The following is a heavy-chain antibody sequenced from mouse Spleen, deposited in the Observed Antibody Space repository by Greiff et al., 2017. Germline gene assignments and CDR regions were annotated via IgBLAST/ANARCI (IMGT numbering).Heavy chain of an antibody. CDR1: GFTFSDYG. D-gene: IGHD1-1*01. CDR3: ARETLYGSSWFAY. V-gene: IGHV5-17*01. Sequence: EVQLVESGGGLVKPGGSLKLSCAASGFTFSDYGMHWVRQAPEKGLEWVAYISSGSSTIYYADTVKGRFTISRDNAKNTLFLQMTSLRSEDTAMYYCARETLYGSSWFAYWGQGTLVTVSA. J-gene: IGHJ3*01. CDR2: ISSGSSTI.